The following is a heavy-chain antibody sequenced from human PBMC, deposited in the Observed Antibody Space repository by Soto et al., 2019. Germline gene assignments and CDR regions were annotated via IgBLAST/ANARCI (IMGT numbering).Heavy chain of an antibody. CDR3: AREGFSGYEALDY. CDR2: IAYTGIT. Sequence: QVQLQESGPRLLKPSETLSLTCSVSGGPIRSYYLSWVRQAPGKGLGWIAYIAYTGITGYNPSLRGRVTISGDTSQNLFSLKMTSVTAADTAVYYCAREGFSGYEALDYWGQGILVTVS. D-gene: IGHD5-12*01. V-gene: IGHV4-59*01. J-gene: IGHJ4*02. CDR1: GGPIRSYY.